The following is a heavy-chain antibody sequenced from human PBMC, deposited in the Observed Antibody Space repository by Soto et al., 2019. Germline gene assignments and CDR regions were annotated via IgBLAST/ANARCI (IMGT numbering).Heavy chain of an antibody. V-gene: IGHV2-5*02. D-gene: IGHD3-10*02. CDR2: IYWDDDK. J-gene: IGHJ4*02. Sequence: QITLKESGPTLVKPTQTLTLTCTFSGFSLSTNGVGVGWIRQPPGKALEWLALIYWDDDKRYSPSLKSRLTITKDTSKNRVVLTMTNMDAVDTATYYCAHSPRLTMYDYWGQGTLVTVSS. CDR3: AHSPRLTMYDY. CDR1: GFSLSTNGVG.